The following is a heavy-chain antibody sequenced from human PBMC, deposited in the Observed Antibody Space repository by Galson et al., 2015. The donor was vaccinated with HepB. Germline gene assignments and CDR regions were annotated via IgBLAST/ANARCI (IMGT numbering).Heavy chain of an antibody. Sequence: SLRLSCAASGFTSSIYTMNWVRQAPGKGLGWVSAIRGRGGDTYYPDSVKGRFAISRDASKNTLFLQMNSLRAGDTAIYYCAKDAGAGGEDYWGQGTLVTVSS. CDR3: AKDAGAGGEDY. D-gene: IGHD3-16*01. J-gene: IGHJ4*02. CDR2: IRGRGGDT. V-gene: IGHV3-23*01. CDR1: GFTSSIYT.